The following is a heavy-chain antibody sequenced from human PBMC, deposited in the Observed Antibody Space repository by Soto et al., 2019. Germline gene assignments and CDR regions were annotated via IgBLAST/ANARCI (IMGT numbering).Heavy chain of an antibody. CDR3: ARPYGWNYGPDYYGMDV. J-gene: IGHJ6*02. CDR1: GGTFSSYA. V-gene: IGHV1-69*01. D-gene: IGHD2-8*02. CDR2: IIPIFGTA. Sequence: QVQLVQAGAEVKTPGSSVKVSCKASGGTFSSYAISWVRQAPGQGLEWMGGIIPIFGTANYAQKFQGRVTITADESTSTAYMELSSLRSEDTAVYYCARPYGWNYGPDYYGMDVWGQGTTVTVSS.